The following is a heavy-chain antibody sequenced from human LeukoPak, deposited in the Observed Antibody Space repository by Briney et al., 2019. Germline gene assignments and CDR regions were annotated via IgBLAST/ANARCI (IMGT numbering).Heavy chain of an antibody. CDR3: ASEGEIGFGYLH. CDR2: IGTSSATI. V-gene: IGHV3-48*01. Sequence: PGGSLRLSCAASGFTFSSYTMNWVRQPPGKGLEWVSNIGTSSATIYYADSVKGRFTISRDNAKNSLYLQMNNLRADDTAVYYCASEGEIGFGYLHWGQGTLVTVSS. J-gene: IGHJ4*02. CDR1: GFTFSSYT. D-gene: IGHD5-18*01.